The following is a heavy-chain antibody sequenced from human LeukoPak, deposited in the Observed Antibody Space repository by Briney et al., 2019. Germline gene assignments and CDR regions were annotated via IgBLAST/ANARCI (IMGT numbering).Heavy chain of an antibody. D-gene: IGHD3-22*01. Sequence: GGSLRLSCAASGFTFSRHWMHWVRHAPGKGLVWVSRINGDGSTTIYADCVKGGFTISRDNAKNTLYQQKNSLRAEDTAVYYCATGNYYDGRGYYTLGHWGQGTLVTVSS. CDR1: GFTFSRHW. J-gene: IGHJ1*01. V-gene: IGHV3-74*01. CDR3: ATGNYYDGRGYYTLGH. CDR2: INGDGSTT.